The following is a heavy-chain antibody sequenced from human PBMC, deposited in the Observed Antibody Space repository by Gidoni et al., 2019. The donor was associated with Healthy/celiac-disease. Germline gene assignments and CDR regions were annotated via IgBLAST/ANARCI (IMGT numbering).Heavy chain of an antibody. Sequence: EVQLLESGGGVVQPGRSLRLSCAASGFTFSSYAMSWVRQARGKGLEGVSAISGSGGSTYYADSVKGRFTISSANSKNTLYLQLNRLRAEHTAVYYCASCWAVDTAMVIFDYWGQGTLVTVSS. CDR2: ISGSGGST. J-gene: IGHJ4*02. CDR1: GFTFSSYA. CDR3: ASCWAVDTAMVIFDY. D-gene: IGHD5-18*01. V-gene: IGHV3-23*01.